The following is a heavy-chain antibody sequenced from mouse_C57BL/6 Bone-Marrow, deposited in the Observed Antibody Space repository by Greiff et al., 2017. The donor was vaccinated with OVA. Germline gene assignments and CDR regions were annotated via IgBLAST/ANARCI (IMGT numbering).Heavy chain of an antibody. J-gene: IGHJ3*01. CDR3: ANSYYGYLAY. V-gene: IGHV5-17*01. CDR1: GFTFSDYG. D-gene: IGHD2-9*01. Sequence: EVKLVESGGGLVKPGGSLKLSCAASGFTFSDYGMHWVRQAPEKGLEWVAYISSGSSTIYYADTVKGRFTISRDKAKNTLFLQMTSLRSEDTDMYYCANSYYGYLAYWGQGTLVTVSA. CDR2: ISSGSSTI.